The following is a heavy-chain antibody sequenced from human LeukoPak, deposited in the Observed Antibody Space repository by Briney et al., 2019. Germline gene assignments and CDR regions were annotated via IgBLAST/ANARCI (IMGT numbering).Heavy chain of an antibody. D-gene: IGHD1-1*01. CDR1: GFTFSSYG. CDR3: AKDAMATGRGELDF. J-gene: IGHJ4*02. CDR2: TRYDGNYK. Sequence: GGSLRLSCAASGFTFSSYGMHWVRQAPGKGLDWVAFTRYDGNYKSYADSVKGRFTISRDNSKNTLYLQMNSLRAEDTAVFYCAKDAMATGRGELDFWGQGTLVTVSS. V-gene: IGHV3-30*02.